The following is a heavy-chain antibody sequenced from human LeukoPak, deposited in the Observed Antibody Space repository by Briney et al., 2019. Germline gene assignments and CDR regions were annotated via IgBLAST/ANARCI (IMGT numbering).Heavy chain of an antibody. Sequence: GGSLRLSCAASGFTFDDYAMHWVRQAPGKGLEWVSGISWNSGSIGYADSVKGRFTISRDNAKNSLYLQMNSLRAEDTALYYCAKEVRRITMVRGLIITPDYYYGMDVWGQGTTVTVSS. D-gene: IGHD3-10*01. V-gene: IGHV3-9*01. CDR2: ISWNSGSI. CDR1: GFTFDDYA. CDR3: AKEVRRITMVRGLIITPDYYYGMDV. J-gene: IGHJ6*02.